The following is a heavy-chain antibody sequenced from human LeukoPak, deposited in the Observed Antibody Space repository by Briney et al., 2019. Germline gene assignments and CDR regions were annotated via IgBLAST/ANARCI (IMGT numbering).Heavy chain of an antibody. CDR3: ARGEGATPYYYYYMDV. D-gene: IGHD1-26*01. Sequence: PSETLSLTCTVSGGSISSSSYYWGWIRQPPGKGREWIGSIYYSGVSYYNTSLKSRVTISVDTSKSQFSLNLNSVTAADTAVYYCARGEGATPYYYYYMDVWGKGTTVTISS. V-gene: IGHV4-39*07. J-gene: IGHJ6*03. CDR1: GGSISSSSYY. CDR2: IYYSGVS.